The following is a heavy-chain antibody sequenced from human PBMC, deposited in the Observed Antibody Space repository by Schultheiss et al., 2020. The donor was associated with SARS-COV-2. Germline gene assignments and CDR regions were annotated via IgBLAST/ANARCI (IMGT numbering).Heavy chain of an antibody. J-gene: IGHJ6*03. CDR2: ISSSGSTI. CDR3: AKDPYYYYYMDV. CDR1: GFTVSSNY. Sequence: GGSLRLSCAASGFTVSSNYMSWVRQAPGKGLEWVSYISSSGSTIYYADSVKGRFTISRDNAKNSLYLQMNSLRAEDTAVYYCAKDPYYYYYMDVWGKGTTVTVSS. V-gene: IGHV3-11*01.